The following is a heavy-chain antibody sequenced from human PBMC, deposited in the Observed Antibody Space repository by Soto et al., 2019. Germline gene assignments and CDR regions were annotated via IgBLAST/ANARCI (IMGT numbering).Heavy chain of an antibody. V-gene: IGHV4-30-2*01. CDR2: IYHSGST. Sequence: PSETLSLTCAVSGGSISSGGYSWSWIRQPPGKGLEWIGYIYHSGSTYYNPSLKSRVTISVDRSKNQFSLKLSSVTAADTAVYYCARSPATYSSLEYFDYWGQGTLVTVSS. CDR1: GGSISSGGYS. CDR3: ARSPATYSSLEYFDY. J-gene: IGHJ4*02. D-gene: IGHD6-13*01.